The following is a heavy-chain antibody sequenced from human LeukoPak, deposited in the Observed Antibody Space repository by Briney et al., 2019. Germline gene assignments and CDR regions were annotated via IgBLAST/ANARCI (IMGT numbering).Heavy chain of an antibody. D-gene: IGHD2-21*02. V-gene: IGHV1-3*04. CDR3: ARNTETAIPLPYYFDY. Sequence: GASVTVSCKASGYTFTSYAMHWVRQAPGQRVECMGWINTGNGKTKYSQKFQGRVTITRDTAASTAYMDLSSLRSEDTAVYYCARNTETAIPLPYYFDYWGQGTLVTVSS. CDR1: GYTFTSYA. CDR2: INTGNGKT. J-gene: IGHJ4*02.